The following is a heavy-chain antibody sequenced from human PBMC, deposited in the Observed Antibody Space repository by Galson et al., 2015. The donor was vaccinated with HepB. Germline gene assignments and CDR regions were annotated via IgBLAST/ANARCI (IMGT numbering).Heavy chain of an antibody. V-gene: IGHV5-51*03. CDR2: IYPSDSDT. CDR1: GYSFTTYW. J-gene: IGHJ4*02. Sequence: SGAEVKKPGESLRISCKGSGYSFTTYWIGWVRQMPGKGLEWMGIIYPSDSDTRYSPSFQGQVTISADKSITTAYLQWSSLKASDSAMYYCARGGYCSASSCSFDFWGQGTLVSVSS. CDR3: ARGGYCSASSCSFDF. D-gene: IGHD2-2*01.